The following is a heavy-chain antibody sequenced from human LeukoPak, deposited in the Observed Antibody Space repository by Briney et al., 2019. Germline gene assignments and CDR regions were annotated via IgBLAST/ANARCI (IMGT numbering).Heavy chain of an antibody. Sequence: SETLSLTCTVSGGSISSYYWSWIRQPPGKGLEWIGDIFSSGSTTYNPSLKSRVTISIDTSKNQFSLKLSSVTAADTAIYYCAKNTHCSGGSCLGLGLFDPWGQGTLVTVSS. V-gene: IGHV4-59*01. CDR2: IFSSGST. CDR3: AKNTHCSGGSCLGLGLFDP. D-gene: IGHD2-15*01. CDR1: GGSISSYY. J-gene: IGHJ5*02.